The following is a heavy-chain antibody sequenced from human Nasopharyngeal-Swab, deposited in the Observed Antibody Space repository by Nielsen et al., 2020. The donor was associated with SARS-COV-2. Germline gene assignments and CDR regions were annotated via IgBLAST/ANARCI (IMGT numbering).Heavy chain of an antibody. J-gene: IGHJ4*02. D-gene: IGHD6-19*01. CDR3: AKDDLISSGWYKSAPTGY. CDR2: ISYDGSNK. V-gene: IGHV3-30*18. CDR1: GFTFSTYG. Sequence: GESLKISCAASGFTFSTYGMHWVRQAPGKGLEWVAVISYDGSNKYYADSVKGRFTISRDNSKNTLYLQMNSLRAEDTAVYYCAKDDLISSGWYKSAPTGYWGQGTPVTVSS.